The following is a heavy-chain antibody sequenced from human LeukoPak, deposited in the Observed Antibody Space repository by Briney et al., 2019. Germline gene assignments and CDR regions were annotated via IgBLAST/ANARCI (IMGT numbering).Heavy chain of an antibody. J-gene: IGHJ3*02. V-gene: IGHV1-8*01. Sequence: GASVTVSCKASGYTFTSYDINWVRQATGQGLEWMGWMNPNSGNTGYAQKFQGRVTMTRNTSISTAYMELSSLRSEDTAVYYCARSYIAAAGTSGAFDIWGQGTMVTVSS. D-gene: IGHD6-13*01. CDR1: GYTFTSYD. CDR3: ARSYIAAAGTSGAFDI. CDR2: MNPNSGNT.